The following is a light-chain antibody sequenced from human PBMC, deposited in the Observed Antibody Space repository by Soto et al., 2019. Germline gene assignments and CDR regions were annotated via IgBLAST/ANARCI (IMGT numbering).Light chain of an antibody. V-gene: IGKV3-11*01. CDR3: QQRSKWPPIT. CDR1: QSISNF. J-gene: IGKJ5*01. Sequence: IVLPQSPATLSLCPGERATLSCRASQSISNFLAWYQQGPGQAPRLLIYEASNRATGIPGRFSGSGSGTDFTLTISSLEPEDFAVYYCQQRSKWPPITFGQGTRLEIK. CDR2: EAS.